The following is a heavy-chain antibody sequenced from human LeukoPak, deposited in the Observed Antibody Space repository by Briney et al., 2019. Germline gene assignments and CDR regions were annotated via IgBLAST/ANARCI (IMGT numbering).Heavy chain of an antibody. CDR3: ARRGGLAVTGKGDDY. Sequence: GGSLSLSCEASGFTFSSYGMSWVRQAPGKGLEWVSTISAGGGGTYYADSVKGRLTISRDNLKGTLSLQMNSLRGEDTAIYYCARRGGLAVTGKGDDYWGQGTLVTVSS. J-gene: IGHJ4*02. CDR1: GFTFSSYG. V-gene: IGHV3-23*01. CDR2: ISAGGGGT. D-gene: IGHD6-19*01.